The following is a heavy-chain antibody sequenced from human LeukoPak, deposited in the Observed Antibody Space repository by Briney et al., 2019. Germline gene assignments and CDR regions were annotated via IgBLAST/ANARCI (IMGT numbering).Heavy chain of an antibody. CDR3: ARDLNWAFDY. J-gene: IGHJ4*02. CDR2: ISRSGDTL. Sequence: GGSLRLSCAASGFPFRDYYMTWIRQAPGKGLEWISYISRSGDTLYYADSVEGRFTISRDNAKNSLFLQMNSLRAGDTAVYYCARDLNWAFDYWGQGTPVTVSS. CDR1: GFPFRDYY. D-gene: IGHD1-1*01. V-gene: IGHV3-11*04.